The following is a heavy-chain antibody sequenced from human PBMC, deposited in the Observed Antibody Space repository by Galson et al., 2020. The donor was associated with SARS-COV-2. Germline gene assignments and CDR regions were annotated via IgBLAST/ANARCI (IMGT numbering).Heavy chain of an antibody. CDR2: IYGDDDK. J-gene: IGHJ3*02. V-gene: IGHV2-5*02. D-gene: IGHD6-19*01. Sequence: SGPTLVKPTQTLTLTCTFSGFSLSTSAVAVGWIRQSPGKALEWLALIYGDDDKRYSPSLRSRLTITKDTSENQVVLTMTTMDPVDTATYYCAHHVVAGTFDAFDIWGQGTMVTVSS. CDR3: AHHVVAGTFDAFDI. CDR1: GFSLSTSAVA.